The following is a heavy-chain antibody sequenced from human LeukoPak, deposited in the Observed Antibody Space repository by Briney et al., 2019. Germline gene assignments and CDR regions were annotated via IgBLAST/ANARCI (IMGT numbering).Heavy chain of an antibody. CDR1: GGTFSSYA. V-gene: IGHV1-69*04. Sequence: ASVKVSCKASGGTFSSYAISWVRQAPGQGLEWMGRIIPILGIANYAQKFQGRVTITADKSTSTAYMELSSLRSEDTAVYHCARGGYYDILTGYQLDYWGQGTLVTVSS. J-gene: IGHJ4*02. CDR2: IIPILGIA. D-gene: IGHD3-9*01. CDR3: ARGGYYDILTGYQLDY.